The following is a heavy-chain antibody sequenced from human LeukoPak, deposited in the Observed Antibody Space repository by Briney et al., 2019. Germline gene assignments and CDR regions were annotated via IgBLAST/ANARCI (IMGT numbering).Heavy chain of an antibody. J-gene: IGHJ4*02. D-gene: IGHD3-16*02. CDR2: IKQDGSEK. CDR1: GFTFSSYW. CDR3: ARVGGRYSPLGY. Sequence: PGGSLRLSCAASGFTFSSYWMSWVRQAPGKGLEWVANIKQDGSEKYYVDSVKGRSTISRDNDKTSLFLQMTSLRAEDTAVYYCARVGGRYSPLGYWGQGTLVTVSS. V-gene: IGHV3-7*01.